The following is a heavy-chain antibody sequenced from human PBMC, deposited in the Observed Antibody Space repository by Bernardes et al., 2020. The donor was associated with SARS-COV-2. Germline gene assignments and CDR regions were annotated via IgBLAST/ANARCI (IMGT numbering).Heavy chain of an antibody. J-gene: IGHJ4*02. CDR3: AKAYCGGDCYDGFDY. Sequence: GGSLRLSCVASGFTFSSYAMSWVRQAPGTGLEWVSAISGSGGSPYYADSVKGRFTISRDNSKNTLYLQMNSLRAEDTAVYYCAKAYCGGDCYDGFDYWGQGTLVTGSS. CDR1: GFTFSSYA. CDR2: ISGSGGSP. V-gene: IGHV3-23*01. D-gene: IGHD2-21*01.